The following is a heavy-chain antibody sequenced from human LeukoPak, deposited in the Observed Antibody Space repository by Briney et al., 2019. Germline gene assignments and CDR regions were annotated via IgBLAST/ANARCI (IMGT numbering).Heavy chain of an antibody. CDR2: ISYDGSNK. J-gene: IGHJ6*02. Sequence: GGSLRLSCAASGFTFSSYGMHWVRQAPGKGLEWVAVISYDGSNKYYADSVKGRFTISRDNSKNTLYLQMNSLGAEDTAVYYCARDAVDTANAVWGQGTTVTVSS. V-gene: IGHV3-30*03. CDR3: ARDAVDTANAV. D-gene: IGHD5-18*01. CDR1: GFTFSSYG.